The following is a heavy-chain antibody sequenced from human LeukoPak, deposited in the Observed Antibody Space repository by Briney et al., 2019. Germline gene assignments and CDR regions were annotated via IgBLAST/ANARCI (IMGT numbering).Heavy chain of an antibody. CDR1: GFTFSNSD. V-gene: IGHV3-30*02. CDR2: IRHDGSNE. D-gene: IGHD5-24*01. Sequence: PGGSLRLSCVASGFTFSNSDMHWVRRAPGKGLEWVAFIRHDGSNEYHADSVKGRFTISRDNSKNTLYLQMNSLRVDDTAVYYCAKGPERWLQLEAFDIWGQGTMVTVSS. CDR3: AKGPERWLQLEAFDI. J-gene: IGHJ3*02.